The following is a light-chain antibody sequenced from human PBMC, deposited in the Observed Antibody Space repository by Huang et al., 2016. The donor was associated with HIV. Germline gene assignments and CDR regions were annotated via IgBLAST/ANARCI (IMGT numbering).Light chain of an antibody. CDR2: GAS. CDR3: QQYGSSPPYT. J-gene: IGKJ2*01. V-gene: IGKV3-20*01. Sequence: EIVLTQSPGTLSLSPGERATLSCRASQSVSSNYLAWYQQRPGQAPRLRIYGASSRDTGIPDRFSGSGSGTDFTLTISRLEPEDFAVYYCQQYGSSPPYTFGQGTKLEIK. CDR1: QSVSSNY.